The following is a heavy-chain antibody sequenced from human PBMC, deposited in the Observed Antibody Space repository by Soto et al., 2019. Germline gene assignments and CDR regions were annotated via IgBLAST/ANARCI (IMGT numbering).Heavy chain of an antibody. D-gene: IGHD2-15*01. V-gene: IGHV4-59*01. J-gene: IGHJ6*02. CDR1: GGSISSYY. CDR3: ARMNELGYCSGGSCSKTYYYYGMDV. Sequence: QVQLQESGPGLVKPSETLSLTCTVSGGSISSYYWSWIRQPPGKGLEWIGYIYYSGSTNYNPSLKSRVTISVDTSKNPFSLKLSSVTAADTAVYYFARMNELGYCSGGSCSKTYYYYGMDVWGQGTTVTVSS. CDR2: IYYSGST.